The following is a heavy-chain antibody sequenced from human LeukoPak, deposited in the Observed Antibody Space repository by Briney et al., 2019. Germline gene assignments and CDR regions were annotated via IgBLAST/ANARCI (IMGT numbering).Heavy chain of an antibody. Sequence: SETLSLTCTVSGGSISSSSYYWGWIRQPPGKGLEWIGSIYYSGSTYYNPSLKSRVTISVDTSKNQFPLKLSSVTAADTAVYYCARESYYGSGSYYVDYWGQGTLVTVSS. D-gene: IGHD3-10*01. CDR3: ARESYYGSGSYYVDY. CDR1: GGSISSSSYY. CDR2: IYYSGST. V-gene: IGHV4-39*06. J-gene: IGHJ4*02.